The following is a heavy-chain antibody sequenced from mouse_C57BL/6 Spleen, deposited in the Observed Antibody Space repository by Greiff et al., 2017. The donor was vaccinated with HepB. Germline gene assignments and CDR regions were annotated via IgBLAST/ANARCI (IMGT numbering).Heavy chain of an antibody. CDR3: ARGSPFGE. D-gene: IGHD1-1*02. Sequence: EVKVVESGGDLVKPGGSLKLSCAASGFTFSSYGMSWVRQTPDKRLEWVATISSGGSYTYYPDSVKGRFTISRDNAKNTLYLQMSSLKSEDTAMYYCARGSPFGEWGQGTLVTVSA. CDR2: ISSGGSYT. V-gene: IGHV5-6*01. CDR1: GFTFSSYG. J-gene: IGHJ3*02.